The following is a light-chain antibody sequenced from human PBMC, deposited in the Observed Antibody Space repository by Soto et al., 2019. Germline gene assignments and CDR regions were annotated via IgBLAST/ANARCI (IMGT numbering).Light chain of an antibody. J-gene: IGLJ2*01. Sequence: QTVVTQPPSASGTPGQRVTISCSGSSYNIGSNYVYWYQQLPGTAPKLLIYRNNQRPSGVPDRFSGSKSGTSASLAISGLRSEDEADYYCAAWDDSLSGLVFGGGTKLTVL. V-gene: IGLV1-47*01. CDR2: RNN. CDR1: SYNIGSNY. CDR3: AAWDDSLSGLV.